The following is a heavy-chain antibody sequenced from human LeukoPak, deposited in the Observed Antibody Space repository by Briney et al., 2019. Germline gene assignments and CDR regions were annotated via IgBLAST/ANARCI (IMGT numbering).Heavy chain of an antibody. V-gene: IGHV1-8*01. J-gene: IGHJ4*02. CDR3: AESKVGATTLPIDF. D-gene: IGHD1-26*01. CDR1: GYTFTNYD. CDR2: MNPYSGNT. Sequence: GASVKVSCKASGYTFTNYDINWVRQATGQGLEWMGWMNPYSGNTGYAQEFQGRITMTRDTSISTAYMELSSLRSEDTAMYYCAESKVGATTLPIDFWGQGTLVTVSS.